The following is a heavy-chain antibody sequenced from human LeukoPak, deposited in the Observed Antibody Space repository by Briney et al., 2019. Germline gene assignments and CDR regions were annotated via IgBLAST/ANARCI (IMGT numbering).Heavy chain of an antibody. J-gene: IGHJ6*02. CDR2: IRGSGGGT. Sequence: GGSLRLSCAASGFTFSSYAMSWVRQAPGKGLEWVSAIRGSGGGTYHADSVKGRFTISRHNSKNTLYLQMNSLRAEDTAVYYCARDTRYSYGNTDYYYYGMDVWGQGTTVTVSS. V-gene: IGHV3-23*01. CDR3: ARDTRYSYGNTDYYYYGMDV. CDR1: GFTFSSYA. D-gene: IGHD5-18*01.